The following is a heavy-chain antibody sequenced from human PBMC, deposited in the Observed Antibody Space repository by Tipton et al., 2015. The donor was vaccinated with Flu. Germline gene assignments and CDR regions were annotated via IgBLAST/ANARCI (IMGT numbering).Heavy chain of an antibody. CDR3: ARWGVVPPASRHYYYGPDV. J-gene: IGHJ6*02. CDR1: GFSFSNYE. D-gene: IGHD2-2*01. Sequence: SLRLSCAASGFSFSNYEMTWVRQAPGKGLEWVSYISSSGSTIYFATSVKGRFTLSRDNAKNSLFLQMNNLRAEDTAIYYCARWGVVPPASRHYYYGPDVWGQGTTVTVSS. CDR2: ISSSGSTI. V-gene: IGHV3-48*03.